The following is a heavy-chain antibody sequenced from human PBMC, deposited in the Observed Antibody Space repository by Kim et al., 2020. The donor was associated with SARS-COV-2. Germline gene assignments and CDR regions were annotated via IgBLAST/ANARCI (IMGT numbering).Heavy chain of an antibody. CDR2: IYHSGST. Sequence: SETLSLTCAVSGGSISSSNWWSWVRQPPGKGLEWIGEIYHSGSTNYNPSLKSRVTISVDKSKNQFSLKLSSVTAADTAVYYCARAKLTSGYYKGWFDPWGQGTLVTVSS. V-gene: IGHV4-4*02. CDR1: GGSISSSNW. D-gene: IGHD3-3*01. CDR3: ARAKLTSGYYKGWFDP. J-gene: IGHJ5*02.